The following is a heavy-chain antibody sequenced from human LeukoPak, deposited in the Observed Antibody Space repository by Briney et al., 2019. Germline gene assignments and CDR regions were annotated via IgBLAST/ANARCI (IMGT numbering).Heavy chain of an antibody. CDR3: AREIGTAAGSLDY. CDR2: IYHSGST. CDR1: GYSLSSGYY. V-gene: IGHV4-38-2*02. Sequence: SETLSLTCTVSGYSLSSGYYWGWIRQPPGKGLEWIGSIYHSGSTYYNPSLKSRVTISVDTSKNQFSLKLSSVTAADTAVYYCAREIGTAAGSLDYWGQGTLVTVSS. J-gene: IGHJ4*02. D-gene: IGHD6-13*01.